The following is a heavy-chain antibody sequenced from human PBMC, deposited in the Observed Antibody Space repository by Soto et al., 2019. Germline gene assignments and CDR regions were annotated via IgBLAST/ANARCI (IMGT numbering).Heavy chain of an antibody. D-gene: IGHD6-19*01. J-gene: IGHJ4*02. CDR1: GFTFSNAW. Sequence: EVQLVESGGGLVKPGGSLRLSCAASGFTFSNAWMNWVRQAPGKGLEWVGRIKTKADGGTTDYAAPVKGRFTISRDDSKVTLYLQMNSLKTEDTAVYYCTTDSRWAVAGSPTQDYWGKGTLVTVSS. CDR2: IKTKADGGTT. CDR3: TTDSRWAVAGSPTQDY. V-gene: IGHV3-15*07.